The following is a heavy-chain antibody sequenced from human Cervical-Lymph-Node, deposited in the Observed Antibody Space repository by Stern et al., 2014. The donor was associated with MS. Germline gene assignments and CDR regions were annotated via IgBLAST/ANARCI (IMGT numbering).Heavy chain of an antibody. CDR1: GFTFSSYS. J-gene: IGHJ6*02. CDR3: ARDFGDLYYYYGMDV. V-gene: IGHV3-21*01. Sequence: EVQLVQSGGGLVKPGGSLRLSCAASGFTFSSYSMNWVRQAPGKGLEWVSSITSRSSYIYYADSVKGRFTISRDNAKNSLYLQMNSLRAEDTAVYYCARDFGDLYYYYGMDVWGQGTTVTVSS. CDR2: ITSRSSYI. D-gene: IGHD4-17*01.